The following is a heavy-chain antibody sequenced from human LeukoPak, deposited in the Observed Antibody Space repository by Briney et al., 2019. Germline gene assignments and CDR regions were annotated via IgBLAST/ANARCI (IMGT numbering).Heavy chain of an antibody. CDR2: TYDDGYT. D-gene: IGHD5-24*01. CDR1: GFTFSNYW. CDR3: ARDPRDGYGHVDY. Sequence: PGGSLRLSCAASGFTFSNYWMHWVRQAPGKGLEWVSVTYDDGYTYYADSVKGRFTISRDNSKNTLYLQMNSLKAEDTAVYYCARDPRDGYGHVDYWGQGTLVTVPS. V-gene: IGHV3-66*02. J-gene: IGHJ4*02.